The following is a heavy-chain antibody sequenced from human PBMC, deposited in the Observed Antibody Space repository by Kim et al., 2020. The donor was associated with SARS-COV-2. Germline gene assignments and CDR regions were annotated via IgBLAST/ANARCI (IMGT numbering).Heavy chain of an antibody. J-gene: IGHJ3*02. Sequence: ASVKVSCKASGYTFTSYYMHWVRQAPGQGLEWMGIINPSGGSTSYAQKFQGRVTMTRDTSTSTVYMELSSLRSEDTAVYYCARDPSPEPYDLHAFDIWGQGTMVTVSS. CDR2: INPSGGST. CDR3: ARDPSPEPYDLHAFDI. D-gene: IGHD3-22*01. V-gene: IGHV1-46*01. CDR1: GYTFTSYY.